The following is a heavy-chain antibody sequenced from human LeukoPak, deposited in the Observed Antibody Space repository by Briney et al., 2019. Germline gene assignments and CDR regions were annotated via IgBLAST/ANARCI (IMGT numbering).Heavy chain of an antibody. J-gene: IGHJ3*02. V-gene: IGHV4-59*08. Sequence: SETLSLTCTVSGGSISSYYWSWIRQPPGKGLEWIGYIYYSGSTNYNPSLKSRVTISVDTSKNQFSLKLSSVTAADTAVYYCARYQTPIAAAGSRYAFDIWGQETMVPVSS. CDR1: GGSISSYY. CDR2: IYYSGST. D-gene: IGHD6-13*01. CDR3: ARYQTPIAAAGSRYAFDI.